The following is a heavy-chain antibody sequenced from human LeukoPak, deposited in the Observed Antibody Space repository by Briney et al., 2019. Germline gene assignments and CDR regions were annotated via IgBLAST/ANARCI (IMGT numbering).Heavy chain of an antibody. J-gene: IGHJ5*02. V-gene: IGHV7-4-1*02. CDR2: INTNSGTP. CDR1: GYSFTNYA. D-gene: IGHD3-10*01. CDR3: ARVPFVAMGVTGNWFDP. Sequence: ASVKVSCKASGYSFTNYALNWVRQAPGQGLEWMGWINTNSGTPTYAQGFTGRFVFSLDTSVNTAYLQISSLKAEDTAVYYCARVPFVAMGVTGNWFDPWGQGTLVTVSS.